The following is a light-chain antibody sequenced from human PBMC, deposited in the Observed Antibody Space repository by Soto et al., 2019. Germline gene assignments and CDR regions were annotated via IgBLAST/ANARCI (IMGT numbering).Light chain of an antibody. CDR1: QTINNN. V-gene: IGKV3-15*01. CDR3: QQYNNWPRT. J-gene: IGKJ1*01. Sequence: ESVLTQSPGTLSLSPGERATLSCRASQTINNNVAWYQLKDGQVPRLVIYGASTRATDIPARFSGSGSGTEFTLTISSLQSEDFAVYYCQQYNNWPRTFGQGTKVDIK. CDR2: GAS.